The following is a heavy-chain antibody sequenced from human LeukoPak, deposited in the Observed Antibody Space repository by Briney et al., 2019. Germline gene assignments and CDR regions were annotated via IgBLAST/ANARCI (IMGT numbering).Heavy chain of an antibody. CDR1: GFIFSNHG. CDR2: ISYDGRKN. CDR3: VKENTNAMDYFDY. Sequence: GGSLRLSCAVSGFIFSNHGMHWVRQAPGKGLEWLSVISYDGRKNYYADSVKGRFTISRDNSKDTLYLQMNSLRAEDTALYYCVKENTNAMDYFDYWGQGTLVTVSS. J-gene: IGHJ4*02. V-gene: IGHV3-30*18.